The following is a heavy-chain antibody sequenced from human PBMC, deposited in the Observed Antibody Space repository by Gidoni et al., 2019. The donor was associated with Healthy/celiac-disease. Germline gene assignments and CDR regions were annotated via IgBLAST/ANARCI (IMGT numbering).Heavy chain of an antibody. J-gene: IGHJ6*03. CDR1: GFSLSNARMG. V-gene: IGHV2-26*01. CDR3: ARIVVPAAIPLRYYYYYMDV. Sequence: QVTLKESGPVLVKPTETLTLTCTVSGFSLSNARMGVSWIRQPPGKALEWLAHIFSNDEKSYSTSLKSRITISKETAKSQVVLTMTNMDPVDTATYYCARIVVPAAIPLRYYYYYMDVWGKGTTVTVSS. D-gene: IGHD2-2*01. CDR2: IFSNDEK.